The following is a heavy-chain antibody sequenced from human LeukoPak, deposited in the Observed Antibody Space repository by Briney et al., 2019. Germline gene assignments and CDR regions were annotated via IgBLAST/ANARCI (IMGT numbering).Heavy chain of an antibody. Sequence: QPGGSLRLSCAASGFTLSIYAMSWVRQAPGKGLEWVSAISGSGGSTYYADSVKGRFTISRDNSKNTLYLQMNSLRAEDTAVYYCARNYYDSSGYYYGDAFDIWGQGTMVTVSS. CDR3: ARNYYDSSGYYYGDAFDI. CDR1: GFTLSIYA. V-gene: IGHV3-23*01. D-gene: IGHD3-22*01. J-gene: IGHJ3*02. CDR2: ISGSGGST.